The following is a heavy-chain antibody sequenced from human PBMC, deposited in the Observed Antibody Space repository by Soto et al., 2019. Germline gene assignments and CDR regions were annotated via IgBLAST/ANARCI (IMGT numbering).Heavy chain of an antibody. Sequence: SETLSLTCAVSCGSISSGGYSWSWIRQPPGKGLEWIGYIQHGGSTYYNPSLKSRVTISVDRSKNQFSLKLTSVTAADTAVYYCARAHYGDYGYGMDVWGQGTTVTVSS. D-gene: IGHD4-17*01. J-gene: IGHJ6*02. V-gene: IGHV4-30-2*01. CDR1: CGSISSGGYS. CDR2: IQHGGST. CDR3: ARAHYGDYGYGMDV.